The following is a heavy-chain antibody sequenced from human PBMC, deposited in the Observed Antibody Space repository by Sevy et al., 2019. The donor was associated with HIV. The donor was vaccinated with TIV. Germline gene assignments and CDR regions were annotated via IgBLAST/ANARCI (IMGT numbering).Heavy chain of an antibody. Sequence: SQTLSLTCVISGDSVSSNRAAWNWIRQSPSRGLEWLGRTYYRSKCYTDYAVSVKSRITINPDTSKNQVSLQLNSVTPEDTAVYYCTRGAHSLDYWGQGTLVTVSS. CDR3: TRGAHSLDY. CDR2: TYYRSKCYT. D-gene: IGHD2-15*01. V-gene: IGHV6-1*01. J-gene: IGHJ4*02. CDR1: GDSVSSNRAA.